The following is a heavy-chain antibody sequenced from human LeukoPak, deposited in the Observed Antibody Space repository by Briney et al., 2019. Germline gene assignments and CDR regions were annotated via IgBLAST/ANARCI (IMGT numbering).Heavy chain of an antibody. CDR2: ISNSSII. CDR1: GFSFSNYN. Sequence: PGGSLRLSCAASGFSFSNYNMNWVRQAPGKGLEWVSYISNSSIIYYVASFKDRFTISRDNAKNSLYLQMNSLRAEDTAVYYCVRKTTGVAFDYCGQGLLVTVSS. J-gene: IGHJ4*02. D-gene: IGHD1-1*01. V-gene: IGHV3-69-1*01. CDR3: VRKTTGVAFDY.